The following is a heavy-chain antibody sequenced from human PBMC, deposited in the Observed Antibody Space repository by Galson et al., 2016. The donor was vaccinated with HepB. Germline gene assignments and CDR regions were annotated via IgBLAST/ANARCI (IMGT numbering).Heavy chain of an antibody. V-gene: IGHV3-21*01. J-gene: IGHJ4*02. Sequence: SLRLSCAASGFIFSSYSMNWVRQAPGKGLEWVSSISSSSSYIYYADSVRGRFTISRDNAKNSLYLQMNSLRAEDTAVYYCPRDGVGDTYSSSCPDYWGQGTLVTVSS. CDR1: GFIFSSYS. CDR2: ISSSSSYI. CDR3: PRDGVGDTYSSSCPDY. D-gene: IGHD6-13*01.